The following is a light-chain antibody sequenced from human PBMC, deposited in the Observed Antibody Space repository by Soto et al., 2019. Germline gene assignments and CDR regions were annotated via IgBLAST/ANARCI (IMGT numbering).Light chain of an antibody. J-gene: IGLJ1*01. CDR1: SSDVGAYNY. V-gene: IGLV2-14*01. CDR2: EVS. CDR3: FSFTASNTHV. Sequence: QSALTQPASVSGSPGQSITISCTGTSSDVGAYNYVSWFQQHPDKAPKHMIYEVSNRPSGVSNRFSGSKSGNAASLTISGLQAEDEAYYFCFSFTASNTHVFGTGTKLTVL.